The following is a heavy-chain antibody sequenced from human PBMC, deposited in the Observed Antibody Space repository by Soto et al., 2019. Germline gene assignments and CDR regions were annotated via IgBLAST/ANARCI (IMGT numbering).Heavy chain of an antibody. Sequence: EVQLLESGGGFIHPGGSLRLSCAASGFSFSSFAMNWVRQAPGKGLEWVSIISGSADSTFYAESVKGRFTISRDNSKSMLMLQINSMTAETTALYYGGKARGAVIYATSVYGMDVWGQGTPVTVSS. CDR1: GFSFSSFA. V-gene: IGHV3-23*01. J-gene: IGHJ6*02. D-gene: IGHD2-15*01. CDR3: GKARGAVIYATSVYGMDV. CDR2: ISGSADST.